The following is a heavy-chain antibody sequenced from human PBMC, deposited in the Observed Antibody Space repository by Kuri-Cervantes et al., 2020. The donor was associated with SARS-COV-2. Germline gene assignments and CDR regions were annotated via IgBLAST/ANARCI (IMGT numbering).Heavy chain of an antibody. CDR2: IYYSGST. Sequence: GSLRLSCTVSGGSISRNYWSWIRQPPGKGLEWIGYIYYSGSTNCNPSLKSRVTISVDTSKNQFSLKLSSATAADTAVYYCARDYYDSSGYQYYFDYWGQGTLVTVSS. D-gene: IGHD3-22*01. V-gene: IGHV4-59*01. J-gene: IGHJ4*02. CDR3: ARDYYDSSGYQYYFDY. CDR1: GGSISRNY.